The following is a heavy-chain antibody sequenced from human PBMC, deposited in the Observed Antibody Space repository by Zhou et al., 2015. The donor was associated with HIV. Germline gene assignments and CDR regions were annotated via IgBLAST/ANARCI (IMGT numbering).Heavy chain of an antibody. CDR2: IVVGSGNT. CDR3: AARGNSYGYYYYGMDV. J-gene: IGHJ6*01. Sequence: QMQLVQSGPEVKKPGTSVKVSCKASGFTFTSSAVQWVRQARGQRLEWIGWIVVGSGNTNYAQKFQERVTITRDMSTSTAYMELSSLRSEDTAVYYCAARGNSYGYYYYGMDVWGPRGPRVTVSS. CDR1: GFTFTSSA. D-gene: IGHD5-18*01. V-gene: IGHV1-58*01.